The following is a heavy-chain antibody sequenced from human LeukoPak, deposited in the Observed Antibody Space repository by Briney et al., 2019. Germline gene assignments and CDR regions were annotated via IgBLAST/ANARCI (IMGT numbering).Heavy chain of an antibody. D-gene: IGHD2-2*01. CDR2: INPSGGST. CDR1: GYTFTSYY. Sequence: ASVKVSCKASGYTFTSYYMHWVRQAPGQGLEWMGIINPSGGSTSYAQKFQGRVTMTRDTSTSTVYMELSSLRSEDTAVYYCARDLGYCGSTSCSEFDYWGQGTLVTVSS. V-gene: IGHV1-46*01. J-gene: IGHJ4*02. CDR3: ARDLGYCGSTSCSEFDY.